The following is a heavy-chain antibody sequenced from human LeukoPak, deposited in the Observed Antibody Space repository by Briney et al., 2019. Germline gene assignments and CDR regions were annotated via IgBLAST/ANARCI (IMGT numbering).Heavy chain of an antibody. D-gene: IGHD6-19*01. CDR2: IWYDGSNK. CDR3: AKIWGSSGWYEYSFDY. Sequence: GGSLRLSCAASGFTFSNYGMHWVRQAPGKGLEWVALIWYDGSNKYYADSVKGRFTISRDNSKNTLYQQMNSLRAEDTAVYYCAKIWGSSGWYEYSFDYWGQGTLVTVSS. J-gene: IGHJ4*02. CDR1: GFTFSNYG. V-gene: IGHV3-33*06.